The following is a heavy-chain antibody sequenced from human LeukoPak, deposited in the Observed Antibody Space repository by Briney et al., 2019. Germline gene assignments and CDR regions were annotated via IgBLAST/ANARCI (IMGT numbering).Heavy chain of an antibody. V-gene: IGHV4-30-2*05. D-gene: IGHD3-10*01. J-gene: IGHJ4*02. CDR2: IYHSGST. CDR1: GGSISSGGYS. CDR3: ASGFINALNY. Sequence: SETLSLTCAVSGGSISSGGYSWSWIRQPPGKGLEWIGYIYHSGSTYYNPSLKSRVTMSVDTSKNQFSLKLSSVTAADTAVYYCASGFINALNYWGQGTLVTVSS.